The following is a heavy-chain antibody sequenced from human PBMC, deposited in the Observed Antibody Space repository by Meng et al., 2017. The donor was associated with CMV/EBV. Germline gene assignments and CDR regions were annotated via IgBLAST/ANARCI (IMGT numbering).Heavy chain of an antibody. CDR1: GFTFSSYA. J-gene: IGHJ4*02. Sequence: GESLKISCVASGFTFSSYAMSWVRQAPGKGLEWVSAISGSGGSTYYADSVKGRFTISRDNSKNTLYLQMNSLRAEDTAVYYCAKGFRAYSSSWYDVSDYWGQGTLVTVSS. V-gene: IGHV3-23*01. CDR2: ISGSGGST. CDR3: AKGFRAYSSSWYDVSDY. D-gene: IGHD6-13*01.